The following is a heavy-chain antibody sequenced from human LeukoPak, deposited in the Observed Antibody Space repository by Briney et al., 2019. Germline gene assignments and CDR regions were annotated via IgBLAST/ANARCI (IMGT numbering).Heavy chain of an antibody. Sequence: SETLSLTCTVSGDSITSYYWNWICQPPGKGLEWIGYGHYSGSTNYNPSLNSRVTFSVDTSKNQFSLKLSSVTAADTAVYYCARITGTTSPYYYYYMDVWGKGTTVTVSS. J-gene: IGHJ6*03. D-gene: IGHD1-7*01. CDR2: GHYSGST. CDR3: ARITGTTSPYYYYYMDV. CDR1: GDSITSYY. V-gene: IGHV4-59*01.